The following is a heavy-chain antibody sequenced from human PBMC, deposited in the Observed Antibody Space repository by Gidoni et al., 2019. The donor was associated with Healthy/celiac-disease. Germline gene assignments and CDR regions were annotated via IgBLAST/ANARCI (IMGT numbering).Heavy chain of an antibody. D-gene: IGHD6-13*01. CDR2: INHSGST. CDR1: GGSFSGYY. V-gene: IGHV4-34*01. J-gene: IGHJ6*02. Sequence: QVQLQQWGAGLLKPSETLSLTCAVYGGSFSGYYWSWIRQPPGKGLEWIGEINHSGSTNYNPSLKSRVTISVDTSKNQFSLKLSSVTAADTAVYYCARIAAAGKNYYYYGMDVWGQGTTVTVSS. CDR3: ARIAAAGKNYYYYGMDV.